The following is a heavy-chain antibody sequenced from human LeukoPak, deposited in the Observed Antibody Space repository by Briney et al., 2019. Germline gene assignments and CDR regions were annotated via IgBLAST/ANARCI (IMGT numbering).Heavy chain of an antibody. CDR1: GGSISSYY. V-gene: IGHV4-59*01. CDR3: ARALNDYVWGSYPPPYYFDY. Sequence: SETLSLTCTVSGGSISSYYWSWIRQPPGKGLEWIGYIYYSGSTNYNPSLKSRVTISVDTSNNQFSLKLSSVTAADTAVYYCARALNDYVWGSYPPPYYFDYWGQGTLVTVSS. J-gene: IGHJ4*02. CDR2: IYYSGST. D-gene: IGHD3-16*02.